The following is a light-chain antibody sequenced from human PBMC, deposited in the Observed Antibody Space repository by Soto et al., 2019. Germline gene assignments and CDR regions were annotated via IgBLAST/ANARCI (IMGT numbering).Light chain of an antibody. CDR3: QQGYSTPLT. Sequence: DIQMTQSPSSLSVSVGDRVTITCRASQSLGGFLNWYQHKLGKAPTLLIYAASSLQSGVPSRFSCTGSGTDFNLTISSLQPEAVPNDYCQQGYSTPLTFGGRTKVES. CDR2: AAS. CDR1: QSLGGF. V-gene: IGKV1-39*01. J-gene: IGKJ4*01.